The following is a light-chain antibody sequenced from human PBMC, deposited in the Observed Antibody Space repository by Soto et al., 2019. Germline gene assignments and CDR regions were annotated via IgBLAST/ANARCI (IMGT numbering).Light chain of an antibody. CDR2: GAS. CDR3: QHYAGGSSIT. Sequence: EIVMTQCPGTLSLSPGERATLSCSAGQSVINRLAWYQQKPGQAPRLLISGASSRATGIPDRFSGSGFGTDFTLTISRLEPEDFALYYCQHYAGGSSITFGQGTRREIK. CDR1: QSVINR. V-gene: IGKV3-20*01. J-gene: IGKJ5*01.